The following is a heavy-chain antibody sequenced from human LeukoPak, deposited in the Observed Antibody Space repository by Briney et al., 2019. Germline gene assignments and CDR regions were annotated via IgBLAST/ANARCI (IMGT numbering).Heavy chain of an antibody. V-gene: IGHV1-2*02. CDR1: GYTFTGYY. D-gene: IGHD1-1*01. CDR3: ARDKSGTTQGDFDY. CDR2: INPNSGGT. J-gene: IGHJ4*02. Sequence: ASVKVSCKASGYTFTGYYMHWVRQAPGQGLEWMRWINPNSGGTDYALKFQGRVTMTRDTSISTAYMELSGLRSDDTAVYYCARDKSGTTQGDFDYWGQGTLVTVSS.